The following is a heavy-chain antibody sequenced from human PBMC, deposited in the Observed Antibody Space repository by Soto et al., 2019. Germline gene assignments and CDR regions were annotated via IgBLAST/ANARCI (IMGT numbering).Heavy chain of an antibody. CDR3: VRDGTKTLRDWFDP. CDR2: IYATGTT. D-gene: IGHD1-1*01. V-gene: IGHV4-4*07. J-gene: IGHJ5*02. CDR1: GASISGFY. Sequence: PSETLSLTCTVPGASISGFYWSWIRKSAGKGLEWIGRIYATGTTDYNPSLKSRVMMSVDTSKKQFSLKLRSVTAADTAVYYCVRDGTKTLRDWFDPWGQGISVTVYS.